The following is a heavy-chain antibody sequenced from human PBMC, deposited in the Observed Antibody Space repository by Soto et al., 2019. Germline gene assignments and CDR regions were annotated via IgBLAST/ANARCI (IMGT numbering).Heavy chain of an antibody. D-gene: IGHD1-26*01. J-gene: IGHJ4*02. V-gene: IGHV3-21*01. CDR2: ISSSSSYI. Sequence: GGSLRLSCAASGFTFSSYSMNWVRQAPGKGLEWVSSISSSSSYIYYADSVKGRFTISRDNAKNSLYLQMNSLRAEDTAVYYCASRPDSGWELDDYWGQGTLVTVSS. CDR1: GFTFSSYS. CDR3: ASRPDSGWELDDY.